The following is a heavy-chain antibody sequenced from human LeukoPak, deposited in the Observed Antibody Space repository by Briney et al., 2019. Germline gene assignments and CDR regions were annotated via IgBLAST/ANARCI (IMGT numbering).Heavy chain of an antibody. J-gene: IGHJ6*03. Sequence: GGSLRLSCAASGFTFSSYSMNWVRQAPGKGLEWVSYISSSSTIYYADSVKGRFTISRENAKNSLYLQMNSLRAEDTAVYYCARGGYSGYDSLGTYMDVWGKGTTVTVSS. CDR3: ARGGYSGYDSLGTYMDV. CDR2: ISSSSTI. D-gene: IGHD5-12*01. CDR1: GFTFSSYS. V-gene: IGHV3-48*01.